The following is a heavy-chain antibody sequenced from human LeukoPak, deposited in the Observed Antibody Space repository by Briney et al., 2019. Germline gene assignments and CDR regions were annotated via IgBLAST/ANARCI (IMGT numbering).Heavy chain of an antibody. CDR1: GYTFTAYY. Sequence: ASVTVSCKASGYTFTAYYMHWVRQAPGQGLEWMGWINPNSGGTNSSQKFQDRVTLTRDTSISTAYMELGSLRSDDTAIYYCARAYGSGSSYHPDYWGQGTLVTVSS. CDR3: ARAYGSGSSYHPDY. J-gene: IGHJ4*02. D-gene: IGHD3-10*01. CDR2: INPNSGGT. V-gene: IGHV1-2*02.